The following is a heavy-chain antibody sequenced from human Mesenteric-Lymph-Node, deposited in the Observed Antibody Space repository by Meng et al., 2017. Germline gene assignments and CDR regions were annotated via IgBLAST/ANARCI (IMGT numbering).Heavy chain of an antibody. CDR2: IYYSGST. J-gene: IGHJ4*02. D-gene: IGHD5-12*01. Sequence: QRHGSAQGRGQPAETLSLTCTVSGGSISSSGHAGGWIGQPPGKGLEWIGGIYYSGSTYYNPSLRSRVTMSLDTSKNQFSLKLSSVTATDTAVYYCARHDGGYGDYFDHWGQGTLVTVSS. CDR1: GGSISSSGHA. CDR3: ARHDGGYGDYFDH. V-gene: IGHV4-39*01.